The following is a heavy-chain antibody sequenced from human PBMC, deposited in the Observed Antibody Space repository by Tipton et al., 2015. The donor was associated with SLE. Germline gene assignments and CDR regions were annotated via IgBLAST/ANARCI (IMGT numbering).Heavy chain of an antibody. Sequence: TLSLTCSVSGGSISGTNYYWDCILRPPGKGPAWIGRITNKGNTDYIPSPQSRVNMSVYTSNNHFSLKLSSVTAADTAVYYCARWEPNWGSTFGYWGQGTLVTVSS. D-gene: IGHD7-27*01. CDR3: ARWEPNWGSTFGY. CDR1: GGSISGTNYY. CDR2: ITNKGNT. V-gene: IGHV4-39*02. J-gene: IGHJ4*02.